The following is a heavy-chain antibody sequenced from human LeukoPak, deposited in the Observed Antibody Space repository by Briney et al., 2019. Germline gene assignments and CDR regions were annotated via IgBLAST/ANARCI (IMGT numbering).Heavy chain of an antibody. V-gene: IGHV3-30*02. Sequence: GGSLRLSCAASGFTFSGCGMHWVRQAPGKGLEWVAFIWYDGRDKYYADSVKGQFTISRDNSKNTLYLQMNSLRAEDTAVYYCAKDSIAAAPGYYYYMDVWGKGTTVTVSS. D-gene: IGHD6-13*01. J-gene: IGHJ6*03. CDR1: GFTFSGCG. CDR2: IWYDGRDK. CDR3: AKDSIAAAPGYYYYMDV.